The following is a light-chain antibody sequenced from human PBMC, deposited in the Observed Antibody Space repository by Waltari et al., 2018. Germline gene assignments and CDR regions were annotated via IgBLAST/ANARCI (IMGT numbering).Light chain of an antibody. CDR1: QSISTY. J-gene: IGKJ1*01. CDR2: DAS. Sequence: IVLTQSPATLSLSPGERATLSCRASQSISTYLAWYQQKPGQAPRLLISDASYRATGIPARFSGSGSGTDFTLTISSLEPEDFAVYYCQQRSDLPPITFGQGTKVEIK. V-gene: IGKV3-11*01. CDR3: QQRSDLPPIT.